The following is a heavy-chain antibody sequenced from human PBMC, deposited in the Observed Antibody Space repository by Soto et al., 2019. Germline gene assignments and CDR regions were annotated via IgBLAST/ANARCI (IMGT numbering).Heavy chain of an antibody. D-gene: IGHD2-2*01. CDR2: IIPIFDTA. CDR1: GGTFSSYT. V-gene: IGHV1-69*06. Sequence: QVQLVQSGAEVKKPGSSVKVSCKASGGTFSSYTFTWVRQAPGQGLEWMGGIIPIFDTANYAQKFQGRVTITADKSTSTAYMELSSLRSEDTAVYYCARALGYCSSTSCPVRQQLVTYYYYAMDVWGQGTTVTVSS. J-gene: IGHJ6*02. CDR3: ARALGYCSSTSCPVRQQLVTYYYYAMDV.